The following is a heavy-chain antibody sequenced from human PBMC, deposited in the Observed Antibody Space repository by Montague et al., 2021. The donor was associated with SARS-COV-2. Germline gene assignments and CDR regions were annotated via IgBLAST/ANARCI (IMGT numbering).Heavy chain of an antibody. V-gene: IGHV2-5*02. CDR3: ARYTSRMYGSFDY. Sequence: PALVKPTQTLTLTCTVSGFSLNTNGMGVGWIRQPPGEAPAWLALIYWDDDKRYSPSLKTRLTITKDTSRNQVVLTMTNVDPGDTGTYFCARYTSRMYGSFDYWGQGGLVSVSS. CDR1: GFSLNTNGMG. D-gene: IGHD3-16*02. CDR2: IYWDDDK. J-gene: IGHJ4*02.